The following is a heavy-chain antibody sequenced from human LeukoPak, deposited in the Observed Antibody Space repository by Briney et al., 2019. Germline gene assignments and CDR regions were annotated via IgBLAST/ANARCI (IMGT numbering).Heavy chain of an antibody. CDR1: GGSISSGSNY. CDR2: IYTSGST. V-gene: IGHV4-61*02. Sequence: SETLSLTCTVSGGSISSGSNYWSWIRQPAGKGLEWIGRIYTSGSTSYNPSLESRVTMSVDTSKNQFSLNLNSVTAADTAVYYCARQQRDALFGVVMGFGFDYWGQGILVTVSS. D-gene: IGHD3-3*01. J-gene: IGHJ4*02. CDR3: ARQQRDALFGVVMGFGFDY.